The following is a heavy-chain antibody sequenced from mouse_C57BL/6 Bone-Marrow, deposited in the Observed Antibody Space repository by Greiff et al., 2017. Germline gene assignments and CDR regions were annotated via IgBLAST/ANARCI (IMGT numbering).Heavy chain of an antibody. J-gene: IGHJ3*01. CDR3: ARRASDGYPFAY. CDR1: GFTFSDYY. CDR2: ISNGGGST. D-gene: IGHD2-3*01. V-gene: IGHV5-12*01. Sequence: EVKLVESGGGLVQPGGSLKLSCAASGFTFSDYYMYWVRQTPEKRLEWVAYISNGGGSTYYPDTVKGRFTISRDNAKNTLYLQMSRLKSEDTAMYYCARRASDGYPFAYWGQGTLVTVSA.